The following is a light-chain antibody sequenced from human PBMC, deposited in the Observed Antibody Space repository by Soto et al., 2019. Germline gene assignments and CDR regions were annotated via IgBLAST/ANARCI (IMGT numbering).Light chain of an antibody. J-gene: IGLJ1*01. CDR2: DVS. CDR3: CSYAGRSYV. Sequence: QSALTQPRSVSGSPGQSVTISCTGTRSDVGGYNYVSWYQQHPGKAPKLMIYDVSKRPSGVPDRFSGSKSGNTASLTISGLQAEDEADYYCCSYAGRSYVFGTGTKLTVL. V-gene: IGLV2-11*01. CDR1: RSDVGGYNY.